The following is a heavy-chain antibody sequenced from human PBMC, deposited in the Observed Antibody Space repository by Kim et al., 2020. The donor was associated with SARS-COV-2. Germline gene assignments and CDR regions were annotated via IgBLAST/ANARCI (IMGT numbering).Heavy chain of an antibody. Sequence: GESLKISCKGSGYSFTSYWIGWVRQMPGKGLEWMGIIYPGDSDTRYSPSFQGQVTISADKSISTAYLQWSSLKASDTAMYYCARGRMVRGVTTALFDYWGQGTLVTVSS. D-gene: IGHD3-10*01. CDR2: IYPGDSDT. J-gene: IGHJ4*02. CDR1: GYSFTSYW. V-gene: IGHV5-51*01. CDR3: ARGRMVRGVTTALFDY.